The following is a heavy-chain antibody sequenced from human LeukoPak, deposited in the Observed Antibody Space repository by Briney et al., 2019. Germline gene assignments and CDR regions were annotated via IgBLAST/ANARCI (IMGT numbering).Heavy chain of an antibody. CDR3: ARVSIGWYSFDY. D-gene: IGHD6-19*01. J-gene: IGHJ4*02. V-gene: IGHV3-23*01. Sequence: GGSLRLSCAASGFTFSNSAMSWVRQAPGKGLEWVSGFTRNDETTSYADSVKGRFTISRDNAKDTVYLQMNSLRAEDTAVYYCARVSIGWYSFDYWGQGTLVTVSS. CDR1: GFTFSNSA. CDR2: FTRNDETT.